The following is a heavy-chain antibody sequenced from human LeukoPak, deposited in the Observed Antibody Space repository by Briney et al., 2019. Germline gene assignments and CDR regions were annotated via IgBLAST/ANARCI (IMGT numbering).Heavy chain of an antibody. D-gene: IGHD6-19*01. CDR1: GFTSSNYW. J-gene: IGHJ4*02. CDR3: ARDDPSAWYGD. CDR2: TNADGSDK. Sequence: GGSLRLSCSASGFTSSNYWMTWVRQAPGKGLEWVANTNADGSDKYYLGSVKGRFTISRDNAKNSLYLQMNNLRVEDTAVYYCARDDPSAWYGDWGQGTLVTVSS. V-gene: IGHV3-7*01.